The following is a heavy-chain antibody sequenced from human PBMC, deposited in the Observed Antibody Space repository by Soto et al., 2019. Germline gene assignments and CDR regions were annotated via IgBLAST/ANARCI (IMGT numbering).Heavy chain of an antibody. J-gene: IGHJ3*02. D-gene: IGHD3-22*01. CDR2: IYYSGST. CDR3: ARASNYYDSSGYYPDAFDI. V-gene: IGHV4-59*01. CDR1: GGSISSYY. Sequence: SETLSLTCTVSGGSISSYYWSWIRQPPGKGLEWIGYIYYSGSTNYNPSLKSRVTISVGTSKNQFSLKLSSVTAADTAVYYCARASNYYDSSGYYPDAFDIWGQGTMVTVSS.